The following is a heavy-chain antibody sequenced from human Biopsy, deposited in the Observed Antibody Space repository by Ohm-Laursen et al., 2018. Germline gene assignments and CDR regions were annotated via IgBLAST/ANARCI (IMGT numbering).Heavy chain of an antibody. J-gene: IGHJ6*02. CDR1: GFTFSSYD. CDR3: AKDRWERNLYYGGGVDV. V-gene: IGHV3-23*01. CDR2: IRGSGDST. D-gene: IGHD4-23*01. Sequence: SLRLSCAASGFTFSSYDMSWVRQAPGKGLEWVSSIRGSGDSTNYAASVKGRFTISRDNSKNTLFLQMNSLRAEDTAVYYCAKDRWERNLYYGGGVDVWGQGTTVTVSS.